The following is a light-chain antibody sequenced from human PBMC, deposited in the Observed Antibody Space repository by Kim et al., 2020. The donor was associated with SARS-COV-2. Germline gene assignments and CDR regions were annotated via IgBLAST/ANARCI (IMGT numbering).Light chain of an antibody. J-gene: IGLJ3*02. CDR3: QVWDSSSDHWV. CDR1: NIGSKS. V-gene: IGLV3-21*04. CDR2: YDS. Sequence: SYELTQPPSVSVAPGKTARITCGGNNIGSKSVHWYQQKPGQAPVLVIYYDSDRHSGIPERFSGSNSGNTATLTISRVEAGDEADYYCQVWDSSSDHWVFGGGTKLTVL.